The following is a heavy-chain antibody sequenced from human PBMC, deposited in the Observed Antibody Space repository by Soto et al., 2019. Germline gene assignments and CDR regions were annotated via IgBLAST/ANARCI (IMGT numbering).Heavy chain of an antibody. Sequence: QVQLVQSGAEVKKPGSSVKVSCKTSGVSFNNNGIGWVRQAPGHGLEWMGGASPTFRTSNYTRMFQGRMSITSKASTRTLNIELSSLTSKYTAQYYCSRVLYYGSGSYSPYGMDVWGQGTTVTVSS. CDR2: ASPTFRTS. J-gene: IGHJ6*02. D-gene: IGHD3-10*01. V-gene: IGHV1-69*01. CDR3: SRVLYYGSGSYSPYGMDV. CDR1: GVSFNNNG.